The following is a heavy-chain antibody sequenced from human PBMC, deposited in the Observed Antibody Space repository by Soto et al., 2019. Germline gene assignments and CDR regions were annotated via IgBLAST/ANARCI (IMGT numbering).Heavy chain of an antibody. V-gene: IGHV1-18*01. CDR2: ISAYNGNT. CDR1: GYTFTSYG. Sequence: QVQLVQSGAEVKKPGASVKVSCKASGYTFTSYGISWVRQAPGQGLEWMGWISAYNGNTNYAQKLQGRVNMTTYPSTSTGYMELRSLRSDDTGVYYCAREPRSSHYYYNSSGYYYHDAFDIWGQGTMVTFSS. D-gene: IGHD3-22*01. CDR3: AREPRSSHYYYNSSGYYYHDAFDI. J-gene: IGHJ3*02.